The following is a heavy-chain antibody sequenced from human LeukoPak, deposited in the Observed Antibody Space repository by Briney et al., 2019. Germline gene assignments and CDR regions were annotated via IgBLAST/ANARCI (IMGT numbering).Heavy chain of an antibody. CDR3: AKELGSGRYYNPYFDY. CDR2: LSYDGINK. J-gene: IGHJ4*02. D-gene: IGHD3-10*02. CDR1: GFTFSNYG. V-gene: IGHV3-30*18. Sequence: GKSLRLSCVASGFTFSNYGMHWVRQAPGKGLEWVAVLSYDGINKYYADSVRGRFTISRDNSKNTLYLQMNSLSVEDTAVYYCAKELGSGRYYNPYFDYWGQGTLVTVSS.